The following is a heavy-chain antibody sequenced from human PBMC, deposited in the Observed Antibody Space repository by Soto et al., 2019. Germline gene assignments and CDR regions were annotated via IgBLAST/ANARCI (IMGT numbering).Heavy chain of an antibody. D-gene: IGHD3-3*01. V-gene: IGHV3-21*04. Sequence: GGSLRLSCAASGFTFSSYAMSWVRQAPGKGLEWVSAISSSGSTIYYADSVKGRFTISRDNAKNSLYLQMNSLRAEDTAVYYCARIFAYYDFWSGLVPDYYYYYYMDVWGKGTTVTVSS. CDR1: GFTFSSYA. CDR3: ARIFAYYDFWSGLVPDYYYYYYMDV. J-gene: IGHJ6*03. CDR2: ISSSGSTI.